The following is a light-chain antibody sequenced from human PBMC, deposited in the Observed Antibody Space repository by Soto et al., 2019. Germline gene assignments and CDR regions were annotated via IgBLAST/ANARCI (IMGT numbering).Light chain of an antibody. CDR2: DVS. Sequence: QSVLTQPASVSGSPGQSITISCTGTSSDVGGYNYVSWYQQHPGKAPKLMIYDVSNRPSGVSNRFSGSKSGNTASLTTSGLQAEDEADYYCSSYTSSSPLVFGTGTKVTVL. J-gene: IGLJ1*01. CDR3: SSYTSSSPLV. V-gene: IGLV2-14*01. CDR1: SSDVGGYNY.